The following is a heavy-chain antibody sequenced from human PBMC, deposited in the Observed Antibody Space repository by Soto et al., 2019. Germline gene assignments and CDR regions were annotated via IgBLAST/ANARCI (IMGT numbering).Heavy chain of an antibody. Sequence: QVQLVQSGAEVKKPGSSVKVSCKASGGTFSSYAISWVRQAPGQGLEWMGGIIPIFGTANYAQKFQGRVTITADESTSTAYMELSRLRAEDTAVYYCARVRRSEDYVWGSYRLHDAFDIWGQGTMVTVSS. D-gene: IGHD3-16*02. V-gene: IGHV1-69*01. CDR1: GGTFSSYA. CDR3: ARVRRSEDYVWGSYRLHDAFDI. CDR2: IIPIFGTA. J-gene: IGHJ3*02.